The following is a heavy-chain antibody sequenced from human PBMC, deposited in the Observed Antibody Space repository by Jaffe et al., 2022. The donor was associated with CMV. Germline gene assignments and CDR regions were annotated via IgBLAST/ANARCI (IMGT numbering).Heavy chain of an antibody. V-gene: IGHV4-59*01. CDR2: IYYSGST. Sequence: QVQLQESGPGLVKPSETLSLTCTVSGGSISSYYWSWIRQPPGKGLEWIGYIYYSGSTNYNPSLKSRVTISVDTSKNQFSLKLSSVTAADTAVYYCARESNLWTYSSSSHNWFDPWGQGTLVTVSS. CDR1: GGSISSYY. D-gene: IGHD6-6*01. J-gene: IGHJ5*02. CDR3: ARESNLWTYSSSSHNWFDP.